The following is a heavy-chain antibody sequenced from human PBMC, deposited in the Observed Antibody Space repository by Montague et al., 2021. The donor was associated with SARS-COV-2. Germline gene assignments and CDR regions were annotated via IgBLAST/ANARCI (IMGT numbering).Heavy chain of an antibody. CDR3: TRSKPVSSFYYYYGMDV. V-gene: IGHV4-34*01. Sequence: SETRSLTCAVYGGSFSGYYWSWIRQPPGKGLEWIGEINHSGSTNYNPSLKSRVTISVDTSKNQFSLKLSSVTAADTAVYYCTRSKPVSSFYYYYGMDVWGQGTTVTVSS. D-gene: IGHD1-14*01. CDR2: INHSGST. CDR1: GGSFSGYY. J-gene: IGHJ6*02.